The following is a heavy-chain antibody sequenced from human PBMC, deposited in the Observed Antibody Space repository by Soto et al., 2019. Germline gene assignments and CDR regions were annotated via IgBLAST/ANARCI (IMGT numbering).Heavy chain of an antibody. CDR3: ARGGTWIQLWLLNY. V-gene: IGHV4-34*01. J-gene: IGHJ4*02. CDR2: INHSGST. Sequence: LSLPYADYGGSVSGYYWGWVRQPPGKGLEWIGEINHSGSTNYNPSLKSRVTISVDTSKNQFSLKLSSVTAADTAVYYCARGGTWIQLWLLNYWGQGTLVTVSS. CDR1: GGSVSGYY. D-gene: IGHD5-18*01.